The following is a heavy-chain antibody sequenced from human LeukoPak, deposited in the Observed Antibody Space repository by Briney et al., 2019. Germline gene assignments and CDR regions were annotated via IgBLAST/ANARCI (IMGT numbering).Heavy chain of an antibody. D-gene: IGHD6-13*01. CDR2: ISDNGGST. CDR1: GFTFSSYA. CDR3: AKPPPGSSSRLFDY. V-gene: IGHV3-23*01. J-gene: IGHJ4*02. Sequence: GGSLRLSCAASGFTFSSYAMSRVRQAPRKGLEWASTISDNGGSTYYADSEKGRFTISRDNSKNTLYLQMNSLRAEDTAVYYCAKPPPGSSSRLFDYWGQGALVTVSS.